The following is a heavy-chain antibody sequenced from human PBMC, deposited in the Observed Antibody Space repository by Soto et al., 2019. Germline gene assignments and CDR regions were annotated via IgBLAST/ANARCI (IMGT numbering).Heavy chain of an antibody. Sequence: PSETLSLTCTVSGGSISSSSYYWGWIRQPPGKGLEWIGSIYYSGSTYYNPSLKSRVTISVDTSKNQFSLKLSSVTAADTAVYYCARPYMVRGVIIFDYWGQGTLVTVSS. CDR2: IYYSGST. J-gene: IGHJ4*02. CDR1: GGSISSSSYY. V-gene: IGHV4-39*01. D-gene: IGHD3-10*01. CDR3: ARPYMVRGVIIFDY.